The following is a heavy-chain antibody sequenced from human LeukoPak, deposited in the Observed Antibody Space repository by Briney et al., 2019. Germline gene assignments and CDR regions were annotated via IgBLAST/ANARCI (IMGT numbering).Heavy chain of an antibody. V-gene: IGHV1-3*01. D-gene: IGHD2-15*01. CDR2: INAGNGNT. CDR3: ARGPSTYCSGGSCYKGAFDI. J-gene: IGHJ3*02. Sequence: ASVKVSCKASGYTFTSYAMHWVRQAPGQRLEWMGWINAGNGNTKYSQKFQGRVTITRDTSASTAYMELSSLRSEDTAVCYCARGPSTYCSGGSCYKGAFDIWGQGTMVTVSS. CDR1: GYTFTSYA.